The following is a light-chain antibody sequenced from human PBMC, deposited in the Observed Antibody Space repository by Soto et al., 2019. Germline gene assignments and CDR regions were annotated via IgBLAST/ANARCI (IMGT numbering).Light chain of an antibody. CDR1: SSDVGSYNL. Sequence: QSALTQPASLSGSPGQSITISCTGTSSDVGSYNLVSWYQQYPGKAPKLMIYEGTERPSGVSNRFSGSKSGNTASLTISGLPHEDEADYHCCAYAGSSTCMFGGGTKVTVL. J-gene: IGLJ3*02. CDR3: CAYAGSSTCM. CDR2: EGT. V-gene: IGLV2-23*01.